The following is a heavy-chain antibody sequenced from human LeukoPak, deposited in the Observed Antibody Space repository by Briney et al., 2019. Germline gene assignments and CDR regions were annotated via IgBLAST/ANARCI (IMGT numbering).Heavy chain of an antibody. J-gene: IGHJ4*02. D-gene: IGHD3-22*01. V-gene: IGHV1-69*04. CDR3: ARATGDGIYYYDSSGYYPFDY. CDR1: GGTFSSYA. CDR2: IIPILGIA. Sequence: SVKVSCKASGGTFSSYAISWVRQAPGQGLEWMGRIIPILGIANYAQKFQGRDTITADKSTSTAYMELSSLRSEDTAVYYCARATGDGIYYYDSSGYYPFDYWGQGTLVTVSS.